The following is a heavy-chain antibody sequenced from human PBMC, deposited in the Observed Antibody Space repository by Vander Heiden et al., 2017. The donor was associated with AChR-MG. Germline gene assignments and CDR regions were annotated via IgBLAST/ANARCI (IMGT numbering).Heavy chain of an antibody. CDR2: ISSSGSTI. D-gene: IGHD2-2*01. J-gene: IGHJ6*02. CDR1: GFTFSADY. Sequence: QVQLVESGGGLVKPGGSLRLTCAASGFTFSADYISGIRQAPGKGLEWVSYISSSGSTIYYADSVKGRFTISRDNAKNSLYLQMNSLRAEDTAVYYCARDRCSSTSCYGGYYYGMDVWGQGTTVTVSS. V-gene: IGHV3-11*01. CDR3: ARDRCSSTSCYGGYYYGMDV.